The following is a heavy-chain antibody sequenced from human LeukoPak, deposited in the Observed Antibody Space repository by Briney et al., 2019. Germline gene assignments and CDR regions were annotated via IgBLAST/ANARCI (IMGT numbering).Heavy chain of an antibody. V-gene: IGHV3-23*01. CDR1: GFTFSSYA. CDR3: ANHSDSSGYYYVS. CDR2: ISGSGGST. J-gene: IGHJ4*02. D-gene: IGHD3-22*01. Sequence: GGSLRLSCAASGFTFSSYAMSWVRQAPGKGLEWVSAISGSGGSTYYADSVKGRFTISRDNSKNTLYLQMNSLRAEDTAVYYCANHSDSSGYYYVSWGQGTLVTVSS.